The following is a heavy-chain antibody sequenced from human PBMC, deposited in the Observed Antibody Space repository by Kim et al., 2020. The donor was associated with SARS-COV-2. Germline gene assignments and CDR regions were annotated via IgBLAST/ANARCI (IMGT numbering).Heavy chain of an antibody. V-gene: IGHV3-74*01. CDR1: GFTFSTYW. CDR2: ISTDESNT. CDR3: VKESLRRLEFN. D-gene: IGHD1-1*01. J-gene: IGHJ4*02. Sequence: GGSLRLSCAASGFTFSTYWMHWVRRVPGKGLMWVSHISTDESNTAYADSVKGRFTISRDNAKNTLYLQMSSLRADDTSVYYCVKESLRRLEFNWGQGTLV.